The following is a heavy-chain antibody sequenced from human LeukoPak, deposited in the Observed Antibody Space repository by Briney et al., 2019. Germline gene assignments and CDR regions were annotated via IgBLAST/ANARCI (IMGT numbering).Heavy chain of an antibody. J-gene: IGHJ4*02. CDR1: GYTFTSYG. CDR3: ARVNSRIQLWPTYFDY. Sequence: ASVKVSCKASGYTFTSYGISWVRQAPGQGLEWMGWISAYNGNTNYAQKLQGRVTMTTDTSTSTAYMELRSLRSDDTAVYYCARVNSRIQLWPTYFDYWGQGTLVTVSS. V-gene: IGHV1-18*01. CDR2: ISAYNGNT. D-gene: IGHD5-18*01.